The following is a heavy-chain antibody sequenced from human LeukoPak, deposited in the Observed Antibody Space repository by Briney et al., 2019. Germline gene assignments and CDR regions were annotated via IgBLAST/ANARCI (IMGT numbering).Heavy chain of an antibody. CDR1: GFSFTPYA. CDR3: AKSHSVAQRGYYDY. CDR2: VCDCDAET. J-gene: IGHJ4*02. D-gene: IGHD4-23*01. V-gene: IGHV3-23*01. Sequence: GGSLRLSCAASGFSFTPYAMLWVRQAPGKGLEWLSTVCDCDAETFYADSVKGRFHISREHSWNTVYLQMYSLRADDTAVYYCAKSHSVAQRGYYDYWGQGTLVTVSS.